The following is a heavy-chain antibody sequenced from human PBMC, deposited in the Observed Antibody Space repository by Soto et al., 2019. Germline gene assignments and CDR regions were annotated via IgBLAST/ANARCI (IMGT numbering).Heavy chain of an antibody. V-gene: IGHV3-7*01. CDR2: IKQDGSEK. Sequence: EVQLVESGGGLVQPGGSLRLSCAASGFTFSSYWMSWVRQAPGKGLEWVANIKQDGSEKYYVDSVKGQFTISRDNAKNSLYLQMNSLRAEDTAVYYCARDREPGFSSSWYYYYYYMDVWGKGTTVTVSS. J-gene: IGHJ6*03. CDR3: ARDREPGFSSSWYYYYYYMDV. CDR1: GFTFSSYW. D-gene: IGHD6-13*01.